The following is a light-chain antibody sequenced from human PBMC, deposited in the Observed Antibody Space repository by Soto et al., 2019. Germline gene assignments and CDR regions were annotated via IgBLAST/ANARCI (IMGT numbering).Light chain of an antibody. J-gene: IGKJ1*01. CDR1: QGISNY. Sequence: DIQMTQSPSSLSASVGDRVTITCRVSQGISNYLAWYQQKPGKVPKLLIYAASTLQSGVPSRFSGSGSGTDFTLTISSLQPEDVATYYCQKYNIARTFGQGAKVDIK. V-gene: IGKV1-27*01. CDR3: QKYNIART. CDR2: AAS.